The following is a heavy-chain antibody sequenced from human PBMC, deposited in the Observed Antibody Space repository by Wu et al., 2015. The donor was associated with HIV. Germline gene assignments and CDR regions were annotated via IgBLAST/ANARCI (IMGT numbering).Heavy chain of an antibody. D-gene: IGHD6-19*01. J-gene: IGHJ4*02. CDR1: GGSFSTFA. Sequence: QVHLTQTGAEVARPGSSVKISCKLSGGSFSTFAVHWVRQAPGQGLEWMGWISAYNGNTNYAQKLQGRVTMTRDTSISTANMELSSLRSEDTAVYYCARQXAYTSGWYIFDYWGQGTLVTVSS. CDR2: ISAYNGNT. CDR3: ARQXAYTSGWYIFDY. V-gene: IGHV1-8*02.